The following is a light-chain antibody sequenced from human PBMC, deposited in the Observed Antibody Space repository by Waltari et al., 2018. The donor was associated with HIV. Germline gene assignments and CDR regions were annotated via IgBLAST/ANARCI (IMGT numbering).Light chain of an antibody. CDR1: QGIRNS. CDR2: VAS. J-gene: IGKJ2*01. Sequence: DIQMTQSPSSLSSSVGDRVTITCRASQGIRNSLAWYQQKPGEAPKLLLYVASRLKSGVPSRFSGSVSGTDYTLTISGLQPEDFASYHCQQYYGIPYTFGQGTKLEIE. V-gene: IGKV1-NL1*01. CDR3: QQYYGIPYT.